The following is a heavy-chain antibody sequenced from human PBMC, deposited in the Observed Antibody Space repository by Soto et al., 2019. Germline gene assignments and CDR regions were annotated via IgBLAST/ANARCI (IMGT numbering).Heavy chain of an antibody. Sequence: EVQLLESGGGLVQPGGSLRLSCAASGFTFNNYAMTWVRQAPGKGLSWVSAISGGGDTTSYADSVKGRFTVYRYGSKNTLYLQMSSLWAEDTALYYWAKGRGGAGSLPPRVYFWGQVTLVTVAA. CDR1: GFTFNNYA. V-gene: IGHV3-23*01. CDR3: AKGRGGAGSLPPRVYF. J-gene: IGHJ4*02. CDR2: ISGGGDTT. D-gene: IGHD3-10*01.